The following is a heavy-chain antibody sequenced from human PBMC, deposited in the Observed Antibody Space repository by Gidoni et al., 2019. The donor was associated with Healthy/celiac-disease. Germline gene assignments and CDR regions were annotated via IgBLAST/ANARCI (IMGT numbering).Heavy chain of an antibody. Sequence: EVQLLESGGGLVQPGGSLRLSCAASGFTFSSYAMSWVRQAPGRVLEWVSSISGSCGSTYYADSVKGRFTISRDNSKNTLYLQMNSLRAEDTAVYYCAKGTSIAARPGCYFDYWGQGTLVTVSS. V-gene: IGHV3-23*01. CDR3: AKGTSIAARPGCYFDY. CDR1: GFTFSSYA. J-gene: IGHJ4*02. CDR2: ISGSCGST. D-gene: IGHD6-6*01.